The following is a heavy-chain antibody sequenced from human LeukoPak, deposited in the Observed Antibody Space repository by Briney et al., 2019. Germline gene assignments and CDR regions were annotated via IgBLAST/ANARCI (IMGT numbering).Heavy chain of an antibody. D-gene: IGHD2-15*01. CDR1: GGSISSYC. CDR2: IYYSGST. Sequence: TSETLSLTCTVSGGSISSYCWSWIRQPPGKGLEWIGYIYYSGSTNYNPSLKSRVTISVDTSKNQFSLKLSSVTAADTAVYYCARGYCSGGSCYPLPFDYWGQGTLVTVSS. J-gene: IGHJ4*02. V-gene: IGHV4-59*01. CDR3: ARGYCSGGSCYPLPFDY.